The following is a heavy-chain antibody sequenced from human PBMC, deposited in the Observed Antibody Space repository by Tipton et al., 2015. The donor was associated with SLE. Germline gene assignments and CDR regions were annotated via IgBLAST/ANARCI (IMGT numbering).Heavy chain of an antibody. J-gene: IGHJ4*02. CDR3: ARDRGSGSQPDY. Sequence: GSLRLSCAASGFPFSDYYMTWFRQAPGKGLEWVSTITSARTIYYADSVRGRFTISRDNAKNSLYLQMNSLRAEDTALYYCARDRGSGSQPDYWGQGTLVTVSS. D-gene: IGHD1-26*01. V-gene: IGHV3-69-1*01. CDR2: ITSARTI. CDR1: GFPFSDYY.